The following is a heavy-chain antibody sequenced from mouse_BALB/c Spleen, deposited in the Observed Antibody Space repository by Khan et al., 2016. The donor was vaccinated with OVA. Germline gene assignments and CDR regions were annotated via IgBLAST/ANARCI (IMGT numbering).Heavy chain of an antibody. Sequence: VQLKESGPGLVKPSQSLSLTCTVTGYSITSDYAWNWIRQFPGNKLEWMGYISYSGSTSYNPSLKSRISITRDTSKNQFFLQLNSVTTEDTATYYGASSIMANWGQGTTLTVSS. CDR3: ASSIMAN. CDR1: GYSITSDYA. CDR2: ISYSGST. J-gene: IGHJ2*01. V-gene: IGHV3-2*02.